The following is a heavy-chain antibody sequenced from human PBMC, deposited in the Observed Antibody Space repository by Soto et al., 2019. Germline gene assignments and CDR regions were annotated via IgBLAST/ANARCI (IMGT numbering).Heavy chain of an antibody. CDR2: ISSSSSYI. Sequence: GGSLRLSCAASGFTFSSYSMNWVRQAPGKGLEWVSSISSSSSYIYYADSVKGRFTISRDNAKNSLYLQMNSLRAEDTAVYYCARNSEGHDFWSGYWFDYCGQGTLVTVSS. CDR1: GFTFSSYS. V-gene: IGHV3-21*01. CDR3: ARNSEGHDFWSGYWFDY. J-gene: IGHJ4*02. D-gene: IGHD3-3*01.